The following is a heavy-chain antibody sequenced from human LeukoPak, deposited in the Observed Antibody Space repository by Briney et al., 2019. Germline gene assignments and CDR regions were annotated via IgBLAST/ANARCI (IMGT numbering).Heavy chain of an antibody. CDR1: GLTFSAFA. CDR2: IGGSGST. CDR3: AKESFAAGCSTTSCYSSPPHYYYYGMDV. V-gene: IGHV3-23*01. J-gene: IGHJ6*02. D-gene: IGHD2-2*01. Sequence: PGGSLRLSCAAPGLTFSAFAMSSVRQAPGKGLEWVSAIGGSGSTYYADSGKGRFNISRDNAKKTLYLQMNSVRAEDTAVYYCAKESFAAGCSTTSCYSSPPHYYYYGMDVGGQGTAVPVTS.